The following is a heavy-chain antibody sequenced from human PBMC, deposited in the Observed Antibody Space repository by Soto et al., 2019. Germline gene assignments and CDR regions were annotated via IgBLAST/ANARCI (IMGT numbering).Heavy chain of an antibody. Sequence: SETLSLTCFVSGASISSDYWSWIRQPPGKGLEWIGYIEYTGSTIYNPSLDSRVRISVDRSKNFFSLKLTSVTPADTAVYYCAKGGLPWWSQGIDFWGQGTLVTVSS. D-gene: IGHD2-8*02. CDR3: AKGGLPWWSQGIDF. CDR1: GASISSDY. V-gene: IGHV4-59*01. J-gene: IGHJ4*02. CDR2: IEYTGST.